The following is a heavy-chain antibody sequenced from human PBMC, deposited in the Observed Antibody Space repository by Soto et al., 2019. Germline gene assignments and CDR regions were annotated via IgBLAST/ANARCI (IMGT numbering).Heavy chain of an antibody. D-gene: IGHD1-1*01. CDR2: ISYDGNVA. CDR3: AKEGTVTNWYLDY. CDR1: GFTFSNYG. J-gene: IGHJ4*02. V-gene: IGHV3-30*18. Sequence: QVQLVESEGGVVQPGRSLRLSCTASGFTFSNYGMHWVRQAPGKGLEWVTVISYDGNVAYYADSVKGRFTSSRDNSKKTLFMQMNSLRTEDTAVYYCAKEGTVTNWYLDYWGQGTLVTVSS.